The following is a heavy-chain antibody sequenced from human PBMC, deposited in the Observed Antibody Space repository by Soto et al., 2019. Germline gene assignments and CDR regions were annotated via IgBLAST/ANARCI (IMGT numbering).Heavy chain of an antibody. V-gene: IGHV3-66*01. J-gene: IGHJ6*02. CDR2: IYSGGST. CDR3: AREVTISHMDV. CDR1: GFTVSSNY. D-gene: IGHD3-3*01. Sequence: GGSQRLSCAASGFTVSSNYMSWVRQAPGKGLEWVSVIYSGGSTYYADSVKGRFTISRDNSKNTLYLQMNSLRAEDTAVYYCAREVTISHMDVWGQGTRVTVSS.